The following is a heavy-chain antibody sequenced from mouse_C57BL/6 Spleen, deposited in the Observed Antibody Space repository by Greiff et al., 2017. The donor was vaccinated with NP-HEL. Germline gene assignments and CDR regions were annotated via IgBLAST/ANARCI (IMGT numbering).Heavy chain of an antibody. CDR2: IYPGGGYT. D-gene: IGHD1-1*01. CDR1: GYTFTNYW. Sequence: QVHVKQSGAELVRPGTSVKMSCTASGYTFTNYWIGWAKQRPGHGLEWIGDIYPGGGYTNYNEKFKGKATLTADKSSSTAYMQFSSLTSEDSAIYYCARRYYGSSFDYWGQGTTLTVSS. V-gene: IGHV1-63*01. CDR3: ARRYYGSSFDY. J-gene: IGHJ2*01.